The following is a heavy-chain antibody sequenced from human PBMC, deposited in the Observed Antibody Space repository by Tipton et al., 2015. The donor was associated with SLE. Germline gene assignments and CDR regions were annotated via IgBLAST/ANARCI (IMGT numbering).Heavy chain of an antibody. D-gene: IGHD6-13*01. CDR1: GFTFSSYA. CDR2: ISGSGGST. V-gene: IGHV3-23*01. J-gene: IGHJ3*02. Sequence: SLRLSCAASGFTFSSYAMSWVRQAPGKGLAWVSAISGSGGSTYYADSVKGRFTISRDNSKNTLYLQMNSLRAEDTAVYYCAKWELYSSRAFDIWGQGTMVTVSS. CDR3: AKWELYSSRAFDI.